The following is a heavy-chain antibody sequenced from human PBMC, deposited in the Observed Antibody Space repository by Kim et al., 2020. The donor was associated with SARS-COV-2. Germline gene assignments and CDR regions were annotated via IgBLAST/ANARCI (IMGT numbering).Heavy chain of an antibody. CDR1: GFTFSSYA. CDR3: AKRMDGMYYFDY. D-gene: IGHD1-26*01. Sequence: GGSLRLSCAASGFTFSSYAMTWVRQAPGKGLEWISSLTETSSSTYYADSVKGRFTISRDSSKSTLYLQMNSLGAEDTAIYYCAKRMDGMYYFDYWGSGTL. J-gene: IGHJ4*02. CDR2: LTETSSST. V-gene: IGHV3-23*01.